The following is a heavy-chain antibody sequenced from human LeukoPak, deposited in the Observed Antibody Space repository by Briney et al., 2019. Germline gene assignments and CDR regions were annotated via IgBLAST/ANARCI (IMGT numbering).Heavy chain of an antibody. D-gene: IGHD3-16*02. CDR1: GGSINNYY. V-gene: IGHV4-59*12. J-gene: IGHJ5*02. Sequence: PSETLSLACSVSGGSINNYYWNWIRQPPGKGLEWIGYIYYSGSTRYNPSLQSRVTMSIGTSKTQFSLKLDSVTAADTAVYYCARDYLRWFDPWGQGTLVTVSS. CDR3: ARDYLRWFDP. CDR2: IYYSGST.